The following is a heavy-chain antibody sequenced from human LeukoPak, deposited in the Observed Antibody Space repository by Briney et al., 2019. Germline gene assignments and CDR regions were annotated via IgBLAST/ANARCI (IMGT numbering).Heavy chain of an antibody. Sequence: ASVKVSCMASVYTFTSYYIHWVRQAPGQGLEWMGIINPSGGSTNYAQKFQGRVTMTRDKSTSTVYMELSSLRSEDTAVYYCTRARGYSSGFDPWGQGTLVTVSS. J-gene: IGHJ5*02. CDR1: VYTFTSYY. CDR3: TRARGYSSGFDP. CDR2: INPSGGST. V-gene: IGHV1-46*03. D-gene: IGHD5-18*01.